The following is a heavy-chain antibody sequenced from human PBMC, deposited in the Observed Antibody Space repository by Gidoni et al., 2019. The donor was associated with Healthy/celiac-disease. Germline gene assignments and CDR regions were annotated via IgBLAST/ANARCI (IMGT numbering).Heavy chain of an antibody. CDR2: ISSSSSTI. Sequence: EVQLVESGGGLVQPGGSLRLSCAASGFTFSSYSMNWVRQAPGKGLEWVSYISSSSSTIYYADSVKGRFTISRDNAKNSLYLQMNSLRDEDTAVYYWARVGGAGQWLERGYYYYYGMDVWGQGTTVTVSS. V-gene: IGHV3-48*02. D-gene: IGHD6-19*01. J-gene: IGHJ6*02. CDR1: GFTFSSYS. CDR3: ARVGGAGQWLERGYYYYYGMDV.